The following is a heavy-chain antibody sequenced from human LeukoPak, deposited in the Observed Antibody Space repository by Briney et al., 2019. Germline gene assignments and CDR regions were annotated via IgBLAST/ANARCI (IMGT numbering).Heavy chain of an antibody. Sequence: SETLSLTCTASGGSIGSSSYFWGWIRQPSGKSLEWIGSFSYRGGAYHNPSLASRVTISRDTSTSQFSLKLRSVTAADTAVYYCARLWFGELAPFDPWGQGTLVTVSS. D-gene: IGHD3-10*01. CDR2: FSYRGGA. V-gene: IGHV4-39*07. CDR1: GGSIGSSSYF. J-gene: IGHJ5*02. CDR3: ARLWFGELAPFDP.